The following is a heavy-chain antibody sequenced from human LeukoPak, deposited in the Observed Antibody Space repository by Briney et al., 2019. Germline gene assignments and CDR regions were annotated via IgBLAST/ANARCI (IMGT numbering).Heavy chain of an antibody. CDR3: ARAVGATVRYYYYMDV. D-gene: IGHD1-26*01. V-gene: IGHV4-59*01. Sequence: SETLSLTCTVSGGSISSYYWSGIRQPPGKGMEWIWYIYYSGSTNYYPTLKSRVTISVDQSKNQFSLKVISATAADAAVYYCARAVGATVRYYYYMDVWGKGTTVTVSS. CDR1: GGSISSYY. J-gene: IGHJ6*03. CDR2: IYYSGST.